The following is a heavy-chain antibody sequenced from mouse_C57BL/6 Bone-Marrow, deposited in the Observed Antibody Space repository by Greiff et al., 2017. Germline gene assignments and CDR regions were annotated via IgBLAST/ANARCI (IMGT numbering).Heavy chain of an antibody. Sequence: QVHVKQSGPELVKPGASVKLSCKASGYTFTSYDINWVKQRPGQGLEWIGWIYPRDGSTKYNEKFKGKATLTVDTSSSTAYMELHSLTSEDSAVYFCARSYGNYGFAYWGQGTLVTVSA. CDR3: ARSYGNYGFAY. J-gene: IGHJ3*01. CDR1: GYTFTSYD. D-gene: IGHD2-1*01. V-gene: IGHV1-85*01. CDR2: IYPRDGST.